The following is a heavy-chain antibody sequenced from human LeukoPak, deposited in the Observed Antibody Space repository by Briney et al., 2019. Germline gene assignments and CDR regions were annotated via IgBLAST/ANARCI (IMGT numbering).Heavy chain of an antibody. CDR1: GYTFTSYA. Sequence: EASVKVSCKASGYTFTSYAMNWVRQAPGQGLEWMGWINTNTGNPTYAQGFTGRFVFSLDTSVSTAYLQISSLKAEDTAVYYCARVRTGTTRGAFDIWGQGTMVTVSS. D-gene: IGHD1-7*01. J-gene: IGHJ3*02. CDR3: ARVRTGTTRGAFDI. V-gene: IGHV7-4-1*02. CDR2: INTNTGNP.